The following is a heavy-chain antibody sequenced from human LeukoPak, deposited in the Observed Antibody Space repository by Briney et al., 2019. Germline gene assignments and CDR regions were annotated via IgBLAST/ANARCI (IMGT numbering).Heavy chain of an antibody. CDR2: ISPIFGTA. Sequence: ASVKVSCEASGGTFSSDAISWVRQAPGQGLEWMGGISPIFGTANYAQKFQGRVTITTDESSSTAYMELSCLRSEDKAVYYCARAQVIGLYNWFDPWGQGTLVTVPS. CDR3: ARAQVIGLYNWFDP. V-gene: IGHV1-69*05. J-gene: IGHJ5*02. CDR1: GGTFSSDA.